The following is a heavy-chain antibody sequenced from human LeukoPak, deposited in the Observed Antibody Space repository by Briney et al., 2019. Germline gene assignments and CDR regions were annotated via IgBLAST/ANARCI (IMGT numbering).Heavy chain of an antibody. J-gene: IGHJ4*02. Sequence: GGSLRLSCTASGFTFGDYAMSWVRQAPGKGLEWVGFIRSKAYGGTTEYAASVKGRFTISRDDSKSIAYLQMNNLKTEDTAVYYCTRAGGLRDQLPPYWGQGTLVTVSS. CDR3: TRAGGLRDQLPPY. D-gene: IGHD2-2*01. CDR1: GFTFGDYA. CDR2: IRSKAYGGTT. V-gene: IGHV3-49*04.